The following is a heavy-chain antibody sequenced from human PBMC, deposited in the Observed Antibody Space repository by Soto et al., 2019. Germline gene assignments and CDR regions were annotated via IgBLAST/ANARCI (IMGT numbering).Heavy chain of an antibody. J-gene: IGHJ4*02. V-gene: IGHV3-23*01. CDR2: ISGSGQTT. D-gene: IGHD4-4*01. CDR1: GFTFRSSS. Sequence: GGYPRLSCAASGFTFRSSSLSWLRQAPGKGLEWVSGISGSGQTTHYRDSVKGRFTISRDNFRNTLYLQVNSLRAEDTAVYFCAKSRGDSWTTYFFDYWGQGALVTVSS. CDR3: AKSRGDSWTTYFFDY.